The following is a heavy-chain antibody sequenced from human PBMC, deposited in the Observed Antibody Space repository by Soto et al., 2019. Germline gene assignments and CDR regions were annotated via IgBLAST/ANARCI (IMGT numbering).Heavy chain of an antibody. CDR3: ARDRSLLYYDFWSGYYLGDY. V-gene: IGHV1-18*01. CDR2: ISAYNGNT. D-gene: IGHD3-3*01. J-gene: IGHJ4*02. CDR1: GYTFTSYG. Sequence: QVQLVQSGAEVKKPGASVKVSCKASGYTFTSYGISWVRQAPGQGLEWMGWISAYNGNTNYAQKLQGRATMTTDTSTSTAYMELRSLRSDDTAVYYCARDRSLLYYDFWSGYYLGDYWGQGTLVTVSS.